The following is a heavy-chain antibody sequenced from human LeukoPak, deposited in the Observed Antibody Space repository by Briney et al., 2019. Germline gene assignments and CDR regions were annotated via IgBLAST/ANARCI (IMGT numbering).Heavy chain of an antibody. D-gene: IGHD3-22*01. CDR1: GGSISSYY. V-gene: IGHV4-59*08. CDR2: IYYSGST. J-gene: IGHJ4*02. Sequence: SETLSLTCTVSGGSISSYYWSWIRQPPGKGLEWIGYIYYSGSTNYNPSLKSRVTISVDTSKNQFSLKLSSVTAADTAVYYCARHQGDDSSGYCDWGQGTLVTVSS. CDR3: ARHQGDDSSGYCD.